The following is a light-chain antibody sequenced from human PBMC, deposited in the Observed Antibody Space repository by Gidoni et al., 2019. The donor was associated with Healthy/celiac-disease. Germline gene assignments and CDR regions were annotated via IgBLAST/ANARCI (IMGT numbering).Light chain of an antibody. CDR3: QAWDSSTVV. CDR1: KLGYKY. Sequence: SSALTQPPSVSVSPGPTASIPCSVEKLGYKYAGWYQQKQGQSPVLVIYQDSKRPSGIPERFSGSNPGNTATLTISGTQAMDEADYYCQAWDSSTVVFGGGTKLTVL. V-gene: IGLV3-1*01. J-gene: IGLJ2*01. CDR2: QDS.